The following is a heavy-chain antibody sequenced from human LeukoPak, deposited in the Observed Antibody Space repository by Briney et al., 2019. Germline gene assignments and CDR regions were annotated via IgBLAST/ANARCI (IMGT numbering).Heavy chain of an antibody. J-gene: IGHJ4*02. V-gene: IGHV3-23*01. CDR2: ISGSGGST. CDR3: ARVYLERLTAGYFDH. Sequence: GGSLRLSCAASGFTFSSYAVSWVRQAPGKGLEWVSDISGSGGSTYYADSVKGRFTISRDNSKNTLYLQMNSLRDDDSAAYFCARVYLERLTAGYFDHWGQGTQVTVSP. D-gene: IGHD2-8*01. CDR1: GFTFSSYA.